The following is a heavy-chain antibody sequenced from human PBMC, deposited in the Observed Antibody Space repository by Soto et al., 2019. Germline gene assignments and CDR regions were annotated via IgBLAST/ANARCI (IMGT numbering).Heavy chain of an antibody. Sequence: SETLSLTCSVSGASIRSYYWHWIRQPPGKGLEWIGYVYTSDYTRYSSSLKSRVTISVDTSKSQFYLRLNSVTAADTAVYYCASSARHPGDFFYYNGMDVWGQGTRVTFSS. D-gene: IGHD3-10*01. CDR3: ASSARHPGDFFYYNGMDV. CDR1: GASIRSYY. J-gene: IGHJ6*02. CDR2: VYTSDYT. V-gene: IGHV4-4*08.